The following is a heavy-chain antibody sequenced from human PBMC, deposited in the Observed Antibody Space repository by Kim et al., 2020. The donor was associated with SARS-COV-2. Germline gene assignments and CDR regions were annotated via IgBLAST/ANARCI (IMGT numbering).Heavy chain of an antibody. D-gene: IGHD5-18*01. J-gene: IGHJ6*02. V-gene: IGHV4-39*01. CDR2: IYYSGST. CDR3: ARGRRGQLWGYGMVV. CDR1: GGSISSSSYY. Sequence: SETLSLTCTVSGGSISSSSYYWGWIRQPPGKGLEWIGNIYYSGSTYYNPSLKSRVTISVDTSKNQFSLKLSSVTAADTAVYYCARGRRGQLWGYGMVVWGPRTPFTVSS.